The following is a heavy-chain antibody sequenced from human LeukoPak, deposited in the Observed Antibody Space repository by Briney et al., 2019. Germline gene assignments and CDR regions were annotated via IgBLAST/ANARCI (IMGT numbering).Heavy chain of an antibody. J-gene: IGHJ4*02. CDR1: GGSISSGSY. D-gene: IGHD7-27*01. V-gene: IGHV4-61*02. CDR3: ARHRTGEYYFDY. CDR2: IYTSGST. Sequence: SETLSLTCTVSGGSISSGSYWSWIRQPAGKGLEWIGRIYTSGSTNYNPSLKSRATISVDTSKNQFSLKLSSVTAADTAVYYCARHRTGEYYFDYWGQGTLVTVSS.